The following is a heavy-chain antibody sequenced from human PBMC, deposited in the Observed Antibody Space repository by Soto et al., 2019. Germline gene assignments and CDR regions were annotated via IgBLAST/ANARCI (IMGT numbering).Heavy chain of an antibody. D-gene: IGHD2-15*01. V-gene: IGHV3-23*01. CDR3: AYPLTRYCSGGSCSLDY. CDR2: ISGSGGST. J-gene: IGHJ4*02. Sequence: PGGSLRLSCAASGFTFSSYAMSWVRQAPGKGFVWFSAISGSGGSTYYADSVKGRFTISRDNSKNTLYLQMNSLRAEDTAVYYCAYPLTRYCSGGSCSLDYWGQGTLVTVSS. CDR1: GFTFSSYA.